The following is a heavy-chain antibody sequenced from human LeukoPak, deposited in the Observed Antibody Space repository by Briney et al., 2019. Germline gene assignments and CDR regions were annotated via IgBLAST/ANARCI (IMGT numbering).Heavy chain of an antibody. J-gene: IGHJ4*02. CDR2: IISIFGTA. CDR3: ARDSGYNYRGADY. D-gene: IGHD5-24*01. CDR1: GGTFSSYA. Sequence: SVKVSCKASGGTFSSYAISWVRQAPGQGLEWMGGIISIFGTANYAQKFQGRVTITADESTSTAYMELSSLRSEDTAVYYCARDSGYNYRGADYWGQGTLVTVSS. V-gene: IGHV1-69*01.